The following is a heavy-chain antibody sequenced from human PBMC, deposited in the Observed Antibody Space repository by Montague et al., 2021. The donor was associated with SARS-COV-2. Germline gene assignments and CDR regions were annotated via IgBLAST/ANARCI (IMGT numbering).Heavy chain of an antibody. Sequence: SETLSLTCTVSGGSIANSHKYWGWVRQPPGKGLEWIGSVLYTGTPYDHPSPTARVTISLDPSKNQFSLKMYSVTAADTATYFCVAGGDSAKAGAYWGQGTRVTVSS. CDR3: VAGGDSAKAGAY. CDR1: GGSIANSHKY. J-gene: IGHJ4*02. V-gene: IGHV4-39*07. CDR2: VLYTGTP. D-gene: IGHD3-16*01.